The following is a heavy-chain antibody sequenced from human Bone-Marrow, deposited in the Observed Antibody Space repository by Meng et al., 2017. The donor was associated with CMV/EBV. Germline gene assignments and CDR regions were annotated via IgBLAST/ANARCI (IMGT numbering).Heavy chain of an antibody. CDR2: ISWNSGSI. V-gene: IGHV3-9*03. J-gene: IGHJ4*02. CDR1: GFTFDDYA. Sequence: SLKISCAASGFTFDDYAMHWVRQAPGKGLEWVSGISWNSGSIGYADSVKGRFTISRDNAKNSLYLQMNSLRAEDMALYYCAKDMSRVVVPAAIEYWGQGTLVTVSS. CDR3: AKDMSRVVVPAAIEY. D-gene: IGHD2-2*01.